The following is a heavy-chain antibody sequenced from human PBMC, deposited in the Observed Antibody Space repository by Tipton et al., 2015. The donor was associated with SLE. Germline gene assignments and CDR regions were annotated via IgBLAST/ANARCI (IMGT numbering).Heavy chain of an antibody. J-gene: IGHJ4*02. D-gene: IGHD3-10*01. CDR2: IWYDGSNK. Sequence: SLRLSCAASGFTFSSYGMHWVRQAPGKGLAWVAVIWYDGSNKYYADSVKGRFTISRDNSRNTQYLQMNSLRAEDTAVYYCAKDRLPITMVRGALDYWGQGSLVTVSS. CDR3: AKDRLPITMVRGALDY. V-gene: IGHV3-33*06. CDR1: GFTFSSYG.